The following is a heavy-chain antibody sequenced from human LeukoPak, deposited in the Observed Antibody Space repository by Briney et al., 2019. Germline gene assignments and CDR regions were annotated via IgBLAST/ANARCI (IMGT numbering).Heavy chain of an antibody. CDR2: IIRDGSHT. V-gene: IGHV3-74*01. CDR1: GFTFTTYW. CDR3: VRDGDAYNFDY. Sequence: PGGSLRLSCAASGFTFTTYWMHWVRQAPGKGLVWVSRIIRDGSHTDYAGSVEGRFTISRDNARNTLYLQMNSLRAEGTAIYYCVRDGDAYNFDYWGQGTLVTVSS. D-gene: IGHD5-24*01. J-gene: IGHJ4*02.